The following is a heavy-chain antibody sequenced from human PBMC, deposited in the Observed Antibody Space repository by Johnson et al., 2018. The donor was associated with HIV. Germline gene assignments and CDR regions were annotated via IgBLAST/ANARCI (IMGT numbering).Heavy chain of an antibody. V-gene: IGHV3-30*02. CDR1: GFTFSSYG. CDR3: AKDNDSSGYYSSAFDI. CDR2: IRYDGSNK. D-gene: IGHD3-22*01. Sequence: QVQLVESGGGVVQPGGSLRLSCAASGFTFSSYGMHWVRQAPGKGLEWVAFIRYDGSNKYYADSVKGRFTISRDNSKNTLYLQMNSLRAEDTAVYYCAKDNDSSGYYSSAFDIWGQGTMVTVSS. J-gene: IGHJ3*02.